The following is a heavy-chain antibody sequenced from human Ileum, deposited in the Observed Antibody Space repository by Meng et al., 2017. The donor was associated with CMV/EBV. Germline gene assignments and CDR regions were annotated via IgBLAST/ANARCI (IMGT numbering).Heavy chain of an antibody. D-gene: IGHD1-26*01. CDR2: IRYNGSKK. V-gene: IGHV3-30*02. CDR3: ARGGSSLGSPIGY. Sequence: GGSLKISCAASGFTFSNYDIHWVRQAPGKGLEWVALIRYNGSKKDYVDSVKGRFTISRDNSKNTLYLQMDSLRPEDTAVYYCARGGSSLGSPIGYWGQGTLVTVSS. CDR1: GFTFSNYD. J-gene: IGHJ4*02.